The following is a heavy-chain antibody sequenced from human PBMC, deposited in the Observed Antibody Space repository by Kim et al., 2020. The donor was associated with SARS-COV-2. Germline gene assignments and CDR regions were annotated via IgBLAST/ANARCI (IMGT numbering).Heavy chain of an antibody. J-gene: IGHJ3*02. CDR3: AKDPNGDYVGAFDI. Sequence: GGSLRLSCAASGFTFSNYAMSWVRQAPGKGPEWVSAISGSGGNTYHADSVTGRFTISRDNFKNTVYMQMNSLRVEDTAIYYCAKDPNGDYVGAFDIWGQGIRVTVSS. V-gene: IGHV3-23*01. CDR2: ISGSGGNT. D-gene: IGHD2-8*01. CDR1: GFTFSNYA.